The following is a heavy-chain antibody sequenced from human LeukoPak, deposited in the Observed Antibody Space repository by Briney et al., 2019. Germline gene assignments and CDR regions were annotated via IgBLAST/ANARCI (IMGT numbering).Heavy chain of an antibody. D-gene: IGHD3-22*01. CDR1: GVSISSGVYY. CDR2: TYYSGST. Sequence: PSETLSLTCTVSGVSISSGVYYWSWIRQPPGKGLEWIGYTYYSGSTYYNPSLKSRVTISVDTSKNQFSLKLSSVTAADTAVYYCARPYYYDSRIDPWGQGTRVTVSS. J-gene: IGHJ5*02. CDR3: ARPYYYDSRIDP. V-gene: IGHV4-30-4*01.